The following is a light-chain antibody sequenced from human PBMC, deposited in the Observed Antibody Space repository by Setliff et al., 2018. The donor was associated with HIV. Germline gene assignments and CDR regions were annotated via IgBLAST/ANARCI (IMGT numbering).Light chain of an antibody. J-gene: IGLJ1*01. V-gene: IGLV2-14*03. CDR1: SSDVGTYNF. Sequence: QSALAQPASVSGSPGQSINISCTGISSDVGTYNFVSLYQQHPGKAPKLMIYDASNRPSGVSNRCSGSKSGNTASRTISGLQAEDEADYYCSSYTSGTPLYVFGTWTKVTV. CDR2: DAS. CDR3: SSYTSGTPLYV.